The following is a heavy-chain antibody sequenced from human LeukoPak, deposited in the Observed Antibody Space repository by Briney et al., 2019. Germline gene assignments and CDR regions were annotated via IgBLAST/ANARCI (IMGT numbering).Heavy chain of an antibody. D-gene: IGHD2-21*01. CDR1: GFTLSSYA. J-gene: IGHJ4*02. CDR3: AKAPVTTCSGAYCYPFDY. Sequence: PGGSLRLSCAASGFTLSSYAMSWVRQAPGKGLEWVSAISVRGNTHHADSVTGRFTLSRDSSKNTLYLQMNRLRAEDAAVYYCAKAPVTTCSGAYCYPFDYWGQGTLVTVSS. V-gene: IGHV3-23*01. CDR2: ISVRGNT.